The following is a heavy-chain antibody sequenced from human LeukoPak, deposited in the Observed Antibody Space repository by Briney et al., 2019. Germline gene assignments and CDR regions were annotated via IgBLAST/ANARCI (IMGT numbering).Heavy chain of an antibody. V-gene: IGHV5-51*01. CDR2: IYPGDSDT. J-gene: IGHJ3*02. Sequence: GESLKISCKGSGYSFTSYWIGWARQMPGKSLEWMGIIYPGDSDTRYSPSFQGQVTISADKSISTAYLQWSSLKASDTAMYYCARQEFVDAFDIWGQGTMVTVSS. CDR1: GYSFTSYW. CDR3: ARQEFVDAFDI. D-gene: IGHD3-10*01.